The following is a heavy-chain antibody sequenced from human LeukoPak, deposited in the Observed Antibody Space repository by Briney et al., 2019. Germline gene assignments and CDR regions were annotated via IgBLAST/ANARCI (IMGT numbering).Heavy chain of an antibody. CDR2: IYYSGST. CDR3: AREATAVYGMDV. D-gene: IGHD5-18*01. J-gene: IGHJ6*02. V-gene: IGHV4-59*01. CDR1: GESISGFY. Sequence: PSETLSLTCTVSGESISGFYWNWIRQPPGKGLEWIGYIYYSGSTNYNPSLKSRVTISVDTSKNQFSLKLSSVTAADTAVYYCAREATAVYGMDVWGQGTTVTVSS.